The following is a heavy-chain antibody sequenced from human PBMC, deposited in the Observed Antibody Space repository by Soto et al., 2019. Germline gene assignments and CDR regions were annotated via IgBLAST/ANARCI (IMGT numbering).Heavy chain of an antibody. V-gene: IGHV1-69*13. Sequence: SVKVSCKASGGTFSSCAISWVRQAPGQGLEWMGGIIPIFGTANYAQKFQGRVTITADESTSTAYMELSSLRSEDTAVYYCARVAYFDYGDYVPSYYYYYGMDVWGQGTTVTVSS. CDR3: ARVAYFDYGDYVPSYYYYYGMDV. J-gene: IGHJ6*02. CDR2: IIPIFGTA. CDR1: GGTFSSCA. D-gene: IGHD4-17*01.